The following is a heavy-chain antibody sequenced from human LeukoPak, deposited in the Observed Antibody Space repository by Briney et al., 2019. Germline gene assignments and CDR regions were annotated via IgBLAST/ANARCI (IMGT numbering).Heavy chain of an antibody. CDR3: GRDWKLDY. CDR1: GFTFNKYA. V-gene: IGHV3-23*01. J-gene: IGHJ4*02. Sequence: GGSLRLSCAASGFTFNKYAISWVRQAPGKGLEWVSAISDNGGDRKYADSVKGRFTISRDNSKNTLYLQMNSLRAEDTAIYYCGRDWKLDYWGQGTLVTVSS. CDR2: ISDNGGDR. D-gene: IGHD1-1*01.